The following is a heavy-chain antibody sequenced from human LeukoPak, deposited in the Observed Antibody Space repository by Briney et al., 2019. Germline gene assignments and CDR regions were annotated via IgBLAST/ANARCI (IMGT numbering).Heavy chain of an antibody. V-gene: IGHV3-11*01. CDR3: ARGLDYDILTGYSFGY. J-gene: IGHJ4*02. D-gene: IGHD3-9*01. CDR1: GFTFSDYY. Sequence: GGFLRLSCAASGFTFSDYYMSWIRQAPGKGLEWVSYISSSGSTIYYADSVKGRFTISRDNAKNSLYLQMNSLRAEDTAVYYCARGLDYDILTGYSFGYWGQGTLVTVSS. CDR2: ISSSGSTI.